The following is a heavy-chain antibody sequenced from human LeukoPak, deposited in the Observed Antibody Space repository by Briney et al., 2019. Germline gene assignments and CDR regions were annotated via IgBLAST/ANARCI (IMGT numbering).Heavy chain of an antibody. Sequence: SQTLSLTCSFSGGSISSGDYYWSWIRQPPGKGPQWIGYINSSGRTNYNPSLRSRLTISVNASNNQFSLQLRSVTAADTAVYYCARAPLWRCTGGRCYRRFDPWGQGTLVTVSS. CDR1: GGSISSGDYY. CDR2: INSSGRT. V-gene: IGHV4-61*08. CDR3: ARAPLWRCTGGRCYRRFDP. J-gene: IGHJ5*02. D-gene: IGHD2-15*01.